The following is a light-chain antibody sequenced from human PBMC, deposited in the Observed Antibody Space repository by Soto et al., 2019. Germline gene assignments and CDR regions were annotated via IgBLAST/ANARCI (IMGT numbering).Light chain of an antibody. V-gene: IGLV1-51*02. Sequence: QSVLTQPPSVSAAPGQKVTISCSGSSSNIGNNFVSWYQQLPGTAPKFLICENNKRPSGTPDRFSGSKSGTSATLGITGLQTGDEADYYCATWDSSLSAWVFGGGTKVTVL. J-gene: IGLJ3*02. CDR2: ENN. CDR3: ATWDSSLSAWV. CDR1: SSNIGNNF.